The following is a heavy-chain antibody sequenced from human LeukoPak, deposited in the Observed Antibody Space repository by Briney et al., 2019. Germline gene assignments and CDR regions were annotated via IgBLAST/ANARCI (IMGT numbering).Heavy chain of an antibody. D-gene: IGHD6-13*01. CDR1: GFTLSAYA. V-gene: IGHV3-30*18. CDR2: ISYDGSNK. CDR3: AKEGLGSSWYPNYFDY. J-gene: IGHJ4*02. Sequence: PGRSLRLSCAASGFTLSAYAMHWVRQAPGKGLEWVALISYDGSNKYYADFVKGRFTIPRDSSKNTLYLQVNSLRAEDTAVYYCAKEGLGSSWYPNYFDYWGQGTLVTVSS.